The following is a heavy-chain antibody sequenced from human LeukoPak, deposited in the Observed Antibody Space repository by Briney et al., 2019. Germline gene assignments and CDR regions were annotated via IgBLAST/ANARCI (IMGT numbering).Heavy chain of an antibody. CDR2: ISWNSGSI. CDR3: AKDIAPGIAAAGTLDY. V-gene: IGHV3-9*01. D-gene: IGHD6-13*01. Sequence: GGSLRLSCAASGFTFDDYAMHWVRQAPGKGLEWVSGISWNSGSIGYADSVKGRFTISRDNAKNSLYLQMNSLRAEDTALYYCAKDIAPGIAAAGTLDYWGQGTLVTVSS. J-gene: IGHJ4*02. CDR1: GFTFDDYA.